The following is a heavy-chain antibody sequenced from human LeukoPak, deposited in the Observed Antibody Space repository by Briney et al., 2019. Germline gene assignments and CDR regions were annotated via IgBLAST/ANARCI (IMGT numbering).Heavy chain of an antibody. CDR2: ISAYNGNT. Sequence: GASVKVSCKASGYTFTSYGISWVRQAPGQGLEWVGWISAYNGNTNYAQKLQGRVTMSTDTSTSTAYMELRSPRSDATAVYYCASDSRYGSRHDYWGQGTLVTVSS. V-gene: IGHV1-18*01. CDR3: ASDSRYGSRHDY. CDR1: GYTFTSYG. D-gene: IGHD3-10*01. J-gene: IGHJ4*02.